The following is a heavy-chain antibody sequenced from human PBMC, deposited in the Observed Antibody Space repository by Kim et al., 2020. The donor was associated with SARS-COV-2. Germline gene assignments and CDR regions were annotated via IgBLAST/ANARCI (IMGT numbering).Heavy chain of an antibody. V-gene: IGHV4-61*01. CDR1: GGSVSSGSYY. Sequence: SETLSLTCTVSGGSVSSGSYYWSWIRQPPGKGLEWIGCIYYSGSTNYNPSLKSRVTISVDTSKNQFSLKLSSVTAADTAVYYCARDSRMLVRYYGMDVWGQGTTVTVSS. D-gene: IGHD6-13*01. J-gene: IGHJ6*02. CDR2: IYYSGST. CDR3: ARDSRMLVRYYGMDV.